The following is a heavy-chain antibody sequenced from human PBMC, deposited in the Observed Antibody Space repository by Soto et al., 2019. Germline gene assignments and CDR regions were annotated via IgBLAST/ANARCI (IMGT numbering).Heavy chain of an antibody. CDR3: ARVHCSAGTCLDGLDV. CDR2: IYYRSKWFY. J-gene: IGHJ6*02. D-gene: IGHD2-15*01. Sequence: SQTLSLTCAISGDSVSSSGAAWNWIRQSPSRGLEWLGRIYYRSKWFYDYAASVQSRMTINPDTSRNQFSLQLISVTPEDTAVCYCARVHCSAGTCLDGLDVWGQGTTATVSS. CDR1: GDSVSSSGAA. V-gene: IGHV6-1*01.